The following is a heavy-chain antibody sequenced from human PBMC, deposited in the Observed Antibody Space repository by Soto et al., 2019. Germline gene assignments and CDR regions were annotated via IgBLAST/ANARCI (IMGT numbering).Heavy chain of an antibody. CDR1: RFTFSDYG. V-gene: IGHV3-33*01. Sequence: QVQLVESGGGVVQPERSLRLSCVASRFTFSDYGMHWVRQAPGKGLEWVAVIWHDGLKKDYVDCVKGRFTVSRDNSKNTLYLQMNSLRVEDTATYYCARDRGADAPIDFWGQGTLVTVSS. CDR2: IWHDGLKK. J-gene: IGHJ4*02. CDR3: ARDRGADAPIDF.